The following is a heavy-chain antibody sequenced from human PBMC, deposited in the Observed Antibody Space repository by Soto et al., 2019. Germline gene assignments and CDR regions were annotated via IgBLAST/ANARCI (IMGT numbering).Heavy chain of an antibody. CDR2: IYYSGST. V-gene: IGHV4-59*01. J-gene: IGHJ6*02. CDR3: ARKYSKYSVIGLHHYYSGMDV. Sequence: SETLSLTCTVSGGSISSYYWSWIRQPPGKGLEWIGYIYYSGSTNYNPSLKSRVTISVDTSKNQFSLKLSSVTAADTAVYYCARKYSKYSVIGLHHYYSGMDVSGQGKSVTVS. CDR1: GGSISSYY. D-gene: IGHD4-4*01.